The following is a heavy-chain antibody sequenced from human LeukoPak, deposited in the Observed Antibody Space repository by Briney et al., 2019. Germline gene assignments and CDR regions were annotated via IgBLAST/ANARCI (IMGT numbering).Heavy chain of an antibody. J-gene: IGHJ4*02. V-gene: IGHV3-30*18. CDR3: AKVNSYDDY. CDR2: ISHDGNNE. Sequence: PGRSLRLSCAASGFTFSTFGIHWVRQAPGKGLEWVAAISHDGNNEYYTDSVKGRFTISRDNSKNMIYLQMNSLRGEDSAVYYCAKVNSYDDYWGQGTLVTVSS. CDR1: GFTFSTFG. D-gene: IGHD5-18*01.